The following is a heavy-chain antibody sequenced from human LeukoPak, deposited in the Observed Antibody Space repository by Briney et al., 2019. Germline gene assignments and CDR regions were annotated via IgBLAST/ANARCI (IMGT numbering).Heavy chain of an antibody. J-gene: IGHJ3*02. D-gene: IGHD3-3*01. Sequence: KPSETLSLTCTVSGVSIGSGNFYWTWLRQPAGKGLEWIGRIYTSGSTNYNPSLKSRVTMSVDTSKNQFSLKLSSVTAADTAVYYSAKDFADAFDIWGQGTMVTVSS. CDR3: AKDFADAFDI. CDR2: IYTSGST. V-gene: IGHV4-61*02. CDR1: GVSIGSGNFY.